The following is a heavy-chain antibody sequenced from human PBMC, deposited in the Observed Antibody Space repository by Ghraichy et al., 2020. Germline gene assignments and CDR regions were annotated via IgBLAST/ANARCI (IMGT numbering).Heavy chain of an antibody. CDR1: GGSISSSSYY. V-gene: IGHV4-39*01. CDR3: ARRGSSMTTVTYYYYYGMDV. D-gene: IGHD4-17*01. Sequence: SETLSLTCTVSGGSISSSSYYWGWIRQPPGKGLEWIGSIYYSGSTYYNPSLKSRVTISVDTSKNQFSLKLSSVTAADTAVYYCARRGSSMTTVTYYYYYGMDVWGQGTTVTVSS. J-gene: IGHJ6*02. CDR2: IYYSGST.